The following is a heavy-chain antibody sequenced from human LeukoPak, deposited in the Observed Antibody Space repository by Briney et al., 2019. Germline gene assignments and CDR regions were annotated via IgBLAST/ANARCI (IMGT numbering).Heavy chain of an antibody. Sequence: PGGSLRLSCAASGFTFSDYYMSRIRQAPGKGLEWVSYISSSGSTIYYADSVKGRFTISRDNAKNSLYLQMNSLRAEDTAVYYCARLGNYYYYYGMDVWGQGTTVTVSS. CDR1: GFTFSDYY. D-gene: IGHD7-27*01. CDR2: ISSSGSTI. J-gene: IGHJ6*02. V-gene: IGHV3-11*01. CDR3: ARLGNYYYYYGMDV.